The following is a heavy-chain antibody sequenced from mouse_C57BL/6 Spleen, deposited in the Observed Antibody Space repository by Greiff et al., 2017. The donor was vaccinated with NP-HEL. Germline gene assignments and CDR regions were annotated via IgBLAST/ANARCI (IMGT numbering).Heavy chain of an antibody. CDR2: IRLKSDNYAT. D-gene: IGHD1-1*01. Sequence: EVKLMESGGGLVQPGGSMKLSCVASGFTFSNYWMNWVRQSPEKGLEWVAQIRLKSDNYATHYAESVKGRFTISRDDSKSSVYLQMNNLRAEDTGIYYCRPYYYGSSYFDYWGQGTTLTVSS. CDR3: RPYYYGSSYFDY. V-gene: IGHV6-3*01. CDR1: GFTFSNYW. J-gene: IGHJ2*01.